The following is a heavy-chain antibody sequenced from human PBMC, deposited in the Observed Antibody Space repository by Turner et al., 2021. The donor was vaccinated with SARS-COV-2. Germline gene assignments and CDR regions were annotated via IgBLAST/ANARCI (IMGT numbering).Heavy chain of an antibody. J-gene: IGHJ3*02. Sequence: EVQLVESGGGLVQPGGSLRLSCAASGFPFSSYEMNWVRQAPGKGLEWVSYISSSGSTIYYADSVKGRFTISRDNAKNSLYLQMNSLRAEDTAVYYCARDSSPYDGGTYYDAFDIWGQGTMVTVSS. CDR2: ISSSGSTI. D-gene: IGHD3-22*01. CDR3: ARDSSPYDGGTYYDAFDI. CDR1: GFPFSSYE. V-gene: IGHV3-48*03.